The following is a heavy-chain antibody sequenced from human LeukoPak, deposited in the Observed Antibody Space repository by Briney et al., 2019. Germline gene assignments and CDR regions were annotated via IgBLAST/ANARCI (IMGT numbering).Heavy chain of an antibody. CDR2: ISWNSGSI. CDR1: GFTFDDYA. J-gene: IGHJ4*02. Sequence: PGGSLRLSCAASGFTFDDYAMHWVRQAPGKGPEWVSGISWNSGSIGYADSVKGRFTNSRDNAKNSLYLQMNSLRAEDTALYYCAKDLNYYDSSGFDYWGQGTLVTVSS. V-gene: IGHV3-9*01. CDR3: AKDLNYYDSSGFDY. D-gene: IGHD3-22*01.